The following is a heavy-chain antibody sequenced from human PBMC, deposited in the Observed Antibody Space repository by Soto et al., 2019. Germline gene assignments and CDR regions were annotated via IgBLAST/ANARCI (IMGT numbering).Heavy chain of an antibody. V-gene: IGHV4-39*01. CDR1: DGSMNSDSSY. J-gene: IGHJ4*02. CDR3: ARLGGYVSVGYYYLWDS. CDR2: INHSGST. D-gene: IGHD3-22*01. Sequence: SSETLSLTCRVSDGSMNSDSSYWGWIRQPPGKGLEWIGVINHSGSTYHNLSLKGRVTMSVDASRNQFSLKLTSMTAADTAVYYCARLGGYVSVGYYYLWDSWGQGTLVTVSS.